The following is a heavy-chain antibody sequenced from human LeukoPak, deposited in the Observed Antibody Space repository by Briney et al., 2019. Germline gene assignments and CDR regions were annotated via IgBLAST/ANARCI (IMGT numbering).Heavy chain of an antibody. Sequence: GGSLRLSCAASGFTFSSYAMHRVRQAPGKGLEYVSAISSNGGSTYYANSVKGRFTISRDNSKNTLYLQMGSLRAEDMAVYYCARGLWFGESTLDYYMDVWGKGTTVTVSS. CDR2: ISSNGGST. CDR3: ARGLWFGESTLDYYMDV. D-gene: IGHD3-10*01. J-gene: IGHJ6*03. V-gene: IGHV3-64*01. CDR1: GFTFSSYA.